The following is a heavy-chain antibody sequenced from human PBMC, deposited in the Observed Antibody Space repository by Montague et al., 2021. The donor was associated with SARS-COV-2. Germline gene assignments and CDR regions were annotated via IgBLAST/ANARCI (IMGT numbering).Heavy chain of an antibody. CDR3: ASSGITLTGLDAFDI. CDR2: TYYRSKWDS. J-gene: IGHJ3*02. D-gene: IGHD3-9*01. Sequence: CAISGDSVSRKSVAWNWIRQSPSRGLEWLGRTYYRSKWDSDYAEXVKXRLVITPGTSKNQVSLQLNSVIPEDTAVYFCASSGITLTGLDAFDIWGQGTMVTVSS. CDR1: GDSVSRKSVA. V-gene: IGHV6-1*01.